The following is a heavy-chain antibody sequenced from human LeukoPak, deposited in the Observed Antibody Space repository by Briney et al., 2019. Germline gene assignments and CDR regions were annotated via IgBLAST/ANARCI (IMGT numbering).Heavy chain of an antibody. J-gene: IGHJ1*01. Sequence: GGSLRLSCSASGFTFSSFAMSWVRQAPGKGLEWVAFIRYDGSNKYYADSVKGRFTISRDNSKNTLYLQMNSLRAEDTAVYYCAKRSATVTTFLNPIEYFQHWGQGTLVTVSS. CDR3: AKRSATVTTFLNPIEYFQH. D-gene: IGHD4-17*01. CDR2: IRYDGSNK. CDR1: GFTFSSFA. V-gene: IGHV3-30*02.